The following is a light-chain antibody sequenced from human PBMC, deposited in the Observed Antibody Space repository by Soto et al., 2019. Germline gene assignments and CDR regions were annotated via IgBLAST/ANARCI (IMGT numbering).Light chain of an antibody. CDR2: DAS. Sequence: DIQMTQSPSTLSASVGDRVTITCRASQSISSRLTWYQQKPGKAPQLLIFDASSLKGGVPSRFSGSGSGTEFTLTVSSLQPDDFATYYCQQYNSYPWTFGHGTKVEIK. V-gene: IGKV1-5*01. CDR3: QQYNSYPWT. CDR1: QSISSR. J-gene: IGKJ1*01.